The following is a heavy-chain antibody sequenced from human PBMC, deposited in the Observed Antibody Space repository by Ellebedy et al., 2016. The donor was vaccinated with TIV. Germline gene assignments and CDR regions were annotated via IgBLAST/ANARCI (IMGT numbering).Heavy chain of an antibody. J-gene: IGHJ5*02. CDR3: ARAVPAAISWFDP. Sequence: GSLRLXXTVSGGSISSYYWSWIRQPAGKGLEWIGRIYTSGSTNYNPSLKSRVTMPVDTSKNQFSLKLSSVTAADTAVYYCARAVPAAISWFDPWGQGTLVTVSS. CDR1: GGSISSYY. D-gene: IGHD2-2*02. V-gene: IGHV4-4*07. CDR2: IYTSGST.